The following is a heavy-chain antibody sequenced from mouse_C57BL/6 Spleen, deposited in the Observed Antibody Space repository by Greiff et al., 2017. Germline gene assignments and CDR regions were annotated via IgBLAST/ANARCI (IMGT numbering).Heavy chain of an antibody. CDR1: GFTFSDYY. J-gene: IGHJ2*01. Sequence: VQLKESEGGLVQPGSSMKLSCTASGFTFSDYYMAWVRQVPEKGLEWVANINYDGSSTYYLDSLKSRFIISRDNAKNILYLQMSSLKSEDTATYYCARDYEYFDYWGQGTTLTVSS. CDR3: ARDYEYFDY. D-gene: IGHD2-3*01. CDR2: INYDGSST. V-gene: IGHV5-16*01.